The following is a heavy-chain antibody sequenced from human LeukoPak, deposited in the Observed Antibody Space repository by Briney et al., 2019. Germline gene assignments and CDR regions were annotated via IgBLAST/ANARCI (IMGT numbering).Heavy chain of an antibody. J-gene: IGHJ6*04. D-gene: IGHD3-10*02. CDR1: GFTFSLYY. Sequence: GGSLRLSCAASGFTFSLYYMRWIPQAPGKGLEGVSYISSSWSTIYYADSVKGRFTISRDNAKNSLYLQMNSLRAEDTAVYYCAELGISMIGGVWGKGTRVTISS. CDR3: AELGISMIGGV. CDR2: ISSSWSTI. V-gene: IGHV3-11*04.